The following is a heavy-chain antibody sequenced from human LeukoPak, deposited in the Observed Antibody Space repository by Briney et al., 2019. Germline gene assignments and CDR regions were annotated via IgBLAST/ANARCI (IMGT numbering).Heavy chain of an antibody. CDR1: GFTFTSYS. V-gene: IGHV3-23*01. Sequence: GGSLRLSCAASGFTFTSYSMNWVRQAPGKGLEWVSTISGSGGSTYYADSVKGRFTISRDNSKNTLYLQMSSLRAEDTAVYYCAKVDDFWTGPFDYWGQGTLVTVSS. D-gene: IGHD3-3*01. J-gene: IGHJ4*02. CDR3: AKVDDFWTGPFDY. CDR2: ISGSGGST.